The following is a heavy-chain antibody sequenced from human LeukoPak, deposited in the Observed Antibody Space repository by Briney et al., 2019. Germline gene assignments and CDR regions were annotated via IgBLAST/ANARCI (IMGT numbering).Heavy chain of an antibody. D-gene: IGHD5-18*01. CDR3: ARHRYSYGNYYYYYMDV. CDR2: INPSGGST. J-gene: IGHJ6*03. CDR1: GYPFTSYY. Sequence: GSVKVSCKASGYPFTSYYMHWVRQAPGQGLEWMGIINPSGGSTSYAQKFQGRVTMTRDTSTSTVYMELSSLRSEDTAVYYCARHRYSYGNYYYYYMDVWGKGTTVTVSS. V-gene: IGHV1-46*01.